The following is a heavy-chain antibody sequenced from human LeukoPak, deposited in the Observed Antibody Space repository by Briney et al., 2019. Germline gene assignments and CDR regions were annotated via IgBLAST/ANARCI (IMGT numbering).Heavy chain of an antibody. V-gene: IGHV1-2*02. CDR1: GYAFTGSY. J-gene: IGHJ4*02. Sequence: ASVKVSCKASGYAFTGSYMYWVRLAPGQGLEWLGWINANGGSTTYAQKFQGRVTMTWDTSTSTAYMELSRLTSDDTAIYYCARTTTLTSVFDYWGQGTLVTVSS. CDR3: ARTTTLTSVFDY. CDR2: INANGGST. D-gene: IGHD4-17*01.